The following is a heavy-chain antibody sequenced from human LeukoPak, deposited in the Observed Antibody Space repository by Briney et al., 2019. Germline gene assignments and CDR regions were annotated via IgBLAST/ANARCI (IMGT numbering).Heavy chain of an antibody. V-gene: IGHV3-21*01. Sequence: KSGGSLRLSCAASGFTFSSYSMNWVRQAPGKGLEWVSSISSSSSYIYYADSVKGRFTISRDNAKNSLYLQMNSLRAEDTGVYYCARSELGYYYYYMDVWGKGTTVTVSS. J-gene: IGHJ6*03. D-gene: IGHD7-27*01. CDR1: GFTFSSYS. CDR3: ARSELGYYYYYMDV. CDR2: ISSSSSYI.